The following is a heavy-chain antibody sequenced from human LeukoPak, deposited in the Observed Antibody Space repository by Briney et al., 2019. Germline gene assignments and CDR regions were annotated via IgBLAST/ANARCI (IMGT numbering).Heavy chain of an antibody. J-gene: IGHJ3*02. Sequence: GGSLRLSCAASGFTFSSYAMHWVRQAPGKGLEWVAVISYDGSNKYYADSVKGRFTISRDNSKNTLYLQMNSLRAEDTAVYYCARAALRFLEWSYAFDIWGQGTMVTVSS. CDR1: GFTFSSYA. D-gene: IGHD3-3*01. V-gene: IGHV3-30-3*01. CDR2: ISYDGSNK. CDR3: ARAALRFLEWSYAFDI.